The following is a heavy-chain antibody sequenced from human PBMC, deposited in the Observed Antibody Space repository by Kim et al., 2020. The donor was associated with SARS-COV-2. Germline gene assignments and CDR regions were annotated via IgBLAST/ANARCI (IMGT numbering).Heavy chain of an antibody. V-gene: IGHV4-59*01. Sequence: SETLSLTCTVSGGSISRYYWSWIRQPPGKGLEWIGYTYYSGSTNYNLSLKSRVTISADTSKNQISLKLSPVTAADTAVYYCARELTDCSSTSCYGRYFD. CDR3: ARELTDCSSTSCYGRYFD. J-gene: IGHJ4*01. CDR1: GGSISRYY. CDR2: TYYSGST. D-gene: IGHD2-2*01.